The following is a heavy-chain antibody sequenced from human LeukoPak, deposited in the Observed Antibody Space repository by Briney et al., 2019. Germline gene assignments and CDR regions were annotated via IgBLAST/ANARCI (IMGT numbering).Heavy chain of an antibody. CDR2: ISYDGSNK. J-gene: IGHJ4*02. V-gene: IGHV3-30-3*01. Sequence: QPGGSLRLSCAASGFTFSSYAMHWVRQAPGKGLEWVAVISYDGSNKYYADSVKGRFTISRDNSKNTLYLQMNSLRAEDTAVYYCARSWYFDYWGQGTLVTVSS. CDR3: ARSWYFDY. CDR1: GFTFSSYA.